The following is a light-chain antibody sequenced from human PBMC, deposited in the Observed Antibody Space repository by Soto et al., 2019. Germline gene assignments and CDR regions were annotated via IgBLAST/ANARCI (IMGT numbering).Light chain of an antibody. J-gene: IGKJ1*01. CDR1: QGISSY. CDR3: HQYYSYPWT. CDR2: AAS. V-gene: IGKV1-8*01. Sequence: AIRMTQSPSSFSASTGDRVTITCRASQGISSYLAWYQQKPGKAPKLLIYAASTLQSGVPSRFSGSGSGTDFTLTISCLQSEDFATYYGHQYYSYPWTFGQGTKVEIK.